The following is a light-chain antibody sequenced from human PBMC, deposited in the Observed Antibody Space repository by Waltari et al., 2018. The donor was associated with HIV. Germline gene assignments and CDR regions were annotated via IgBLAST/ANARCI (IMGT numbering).Light chain of an antibody. CDR2: EVI. CDR1: RGAFDISSL. CDR3: ASYTSNDTLV. V-gene: IGLV2-14*01. J-gene: IGLJ3*02. Sequence: HSALTQPASVSASPGQSITISCTATRGAFDISSLISWYQQRPAQVPSVLIYEVISRPSGVSNRFSGSKSGNTASLSISGLQAEDEADYYCASYTSNDTLVFGGGTKVTVL.